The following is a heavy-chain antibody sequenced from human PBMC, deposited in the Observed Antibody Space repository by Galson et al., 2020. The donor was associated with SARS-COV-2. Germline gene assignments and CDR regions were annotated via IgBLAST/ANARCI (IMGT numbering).Heavy chain of an antibody. CDR1: GGSISSGGYY. CDR3: ARDPGPYYDSSGLDY. D-gene: IGHD3-22*01. Sequence: SETLSLTCTVSGGSISSGGYYWSWIRQHPGKGLEWIGYIYYSGSTYYNPSLKSRVTISVDTSKNQFSLKLSSVTAADTAVYYCARDPGPYYDSSGLDYWGQGTLVTVSS. V-gene: IGHV4-31*03. CDR2: IYYSGST. J-gene: IGHJ4*02.